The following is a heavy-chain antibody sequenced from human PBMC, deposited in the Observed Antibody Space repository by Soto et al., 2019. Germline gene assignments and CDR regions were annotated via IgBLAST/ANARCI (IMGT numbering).Heavy chain of an antibody. Sequence: PGETLKISCKGSGYSFTSYWIGWVRQMPGKGLEWMGIIYPGDSDTRYSPSFQGQVTISADKSISTAYLRWSSLKASDTAMYYCERQHGYSYYGMDVWGQGTTVTVSS. V-gene: IGHV5-51*01. CDR2: IYPGDSDT. CDR3: ERQHGYSYYGMDV. D-gene: IGHD5-12*01. J-gene: IGHJ6*02. CDR1: GYSFTSYW.